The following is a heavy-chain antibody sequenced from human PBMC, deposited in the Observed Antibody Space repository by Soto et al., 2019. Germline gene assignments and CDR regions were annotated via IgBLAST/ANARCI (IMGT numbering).Heavy chain of an antibody. J-gene: IGHJ6*03. CDR3: ARESPGLYCTNGVCYNDHYYYYMDV. Sequence: GSLRLSCAASGFTFSSYWMSWVRQAPGKGLEWVANIKQDGSEKYYVDSVKGRFTISRDNAKNSLYLQMNSLRAEDTAVYYCARESPGLYCTNGVCYNDHYYYYMDVWGKGTTVTVSS. V-gene: IGHV3-7*01. CDR1: GFTFSSYW. CDR2: IKQDGSEK. D-gene: IGHD2-8*01.